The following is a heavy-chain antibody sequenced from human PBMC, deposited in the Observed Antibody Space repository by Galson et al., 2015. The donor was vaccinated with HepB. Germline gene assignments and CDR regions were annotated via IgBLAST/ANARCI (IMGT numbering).Heavy chain of an antibody. J-gene: IGHJ4*02. CDR1: GFTFSSYW. Sequence: SLRLSCAASGFTFSSYWMSWVRQAPGKGLEWVANIKQDGSEKYYVDSVKGRFTISRDNAKNSLYLQMNSLRAEDTAVYYCARWETWIQLWANFDYWGQGTLVTVSS. CDR3: ARWETWIQLWANFDY. V-gene: IGHV3-7*03. CDR2: IKQDGSEK. D-gene: IGHD5-18*01.